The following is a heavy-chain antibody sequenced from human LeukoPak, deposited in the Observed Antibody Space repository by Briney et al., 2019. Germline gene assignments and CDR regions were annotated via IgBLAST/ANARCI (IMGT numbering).Heavy chain of an antibody. CDR1: GFTFSSYW. V-gene: IGHV3-7*01. D-gene: IGHD3-22*01. CDR3: ARDWDDSSGYPFDY. J-gene: IGHJ4*02. Sequence: GGSLRLSCAACGFTFSSYWMSWVRQAPGKGLEWVANIKQDGSEKYYVDSVKGRFTISRDNAKNSLYLQMNSLRAEDTAVYYCARDWDDSSGYPFDYWGQGTLVTVSS. CDR2: IKQDGSEK.